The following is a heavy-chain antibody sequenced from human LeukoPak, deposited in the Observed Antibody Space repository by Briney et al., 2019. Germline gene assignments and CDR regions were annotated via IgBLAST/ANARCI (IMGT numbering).Heavy chain of an antibody. CDR1: GGSISSYY. Sequence: SETLSLTCTVSGGSISSYYWSWIRQPPGKGLEWIGYFYYSGSTNYNPSLKGRVTISVDTSKNQFSLKLSSVTAADTAVYYCARVAASGWYLFDPWGQGTLVTVSS. J-gene: IGHJ5*02. CDR2: FYYSGST. V-gene: IGHV4-59*01. D-gene: IGHD6-19*01. CDR3: ARVAASGWYLFDP.